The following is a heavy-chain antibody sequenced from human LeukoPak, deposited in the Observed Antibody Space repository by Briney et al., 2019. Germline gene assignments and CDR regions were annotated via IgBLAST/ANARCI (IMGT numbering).Heavy chain of an antibody. CDR1: GFTFSTYA. D-gene: IGHD1-1*01. CDR2: ISSSGGYT. V-gene: IGHV3-23*01. Sequence: PGGSLRLSCAASGFTFSTYAMSWVRQAPGKGLDWVSAISSSGGYTYYADSVKGRFTISRDNSKNTMYLQMNSLRAEDTAVYYCAKHVGDNQDGRYSGYWGQGALVTVSS. CDR3: AKHVGDNQDGRYSGY. J-gene: IGHJ4*02.